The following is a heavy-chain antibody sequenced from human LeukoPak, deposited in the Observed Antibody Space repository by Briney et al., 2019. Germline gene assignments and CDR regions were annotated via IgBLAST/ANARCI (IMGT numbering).Heavy chain of an antibody. Sequence: GGSLRLSCAASGFTFSSYGMHWVRQAPGKGLEWVAVISYDGSNKYYADSVKGRFTISRDNSKNTLYLQMNSLRAEDTAVYYCAKCRSSGWYVREYFQHWGQGTLVTVSS. CDR2: ISYDGSNK. D-gene: IGHD6-19*01. J-gene: IGHJ1*01. CDR1: GFTFSSYG. V-gene: IGHV3-30*18. CDR3: AKCRSSGWYVREYFQH.